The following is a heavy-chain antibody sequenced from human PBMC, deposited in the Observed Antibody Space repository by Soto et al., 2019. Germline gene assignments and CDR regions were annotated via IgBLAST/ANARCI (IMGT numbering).Heavy chain of an antibody. D-gene: IGHD6-19*01. CDR2: ISAHNGNT. Sequence: QVQLVQSGAEVKKPGASVKVSCKASGYTFTSYGISWVRQAPGQGLEWMGWISAHNGNTNYAQKLQARVTITTDTTTSTAYMELRSLRSDDTAVYYCASPIHDSSGWDYYYGMDVWGQGTTVTVSS. CDR3: ASPIHDSSGWDYYYGMDV. CDR1: GYTFTSYG. V-gene: IGHV1-18*01. J-gene: IGHJ6*02.